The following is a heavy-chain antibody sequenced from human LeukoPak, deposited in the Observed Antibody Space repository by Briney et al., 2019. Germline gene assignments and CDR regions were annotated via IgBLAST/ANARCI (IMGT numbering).Heavy chain of an antibody. D-gene: IGHD3-10*01. CDR3: AKSHSVAQRGYFDF. J-gene: IGHJ4*02. CDR2: IYSGGST. V-gene: IGHV3-53*01. CDR1: GFTVSSTY. Sequence: GGSLRLSCAASGFTVSSTYMSWVRQPPGKGLEWVSVIYSGGSTFYADSVKGRSTISRDNSKNTLYLQMNSLRAEDTAFYYCAKSHSVAQRGYFDFWGQGTLVTVSS.